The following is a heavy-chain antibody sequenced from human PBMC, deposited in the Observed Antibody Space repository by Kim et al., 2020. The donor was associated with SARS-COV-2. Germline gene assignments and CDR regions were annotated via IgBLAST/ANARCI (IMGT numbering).Heavy chain of an antibody. J-gene: IGHJ6*02. CDR2: IIPIFGTA. Sequence: SVKVSCKASGGTFSSYAISWVRQPPGQGLEWMGGIIPIFGTANYAQKFQGRVTITADESTSTAYMELSSLRSEDTAVYYCAGGYYDSSGDDPNYYGMDVWGQGTTVTVSS. CDR3: AGGYYDSSGDDPNYYGMDV. D-gene: IGHD3-22*01. CDR1: GGTFSSYA. V-gene: IGHV1-69*13.